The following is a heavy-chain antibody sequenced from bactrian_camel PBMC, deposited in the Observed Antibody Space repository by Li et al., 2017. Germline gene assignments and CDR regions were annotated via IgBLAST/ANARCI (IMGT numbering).Heavy chain of an antibody. D-gene: IGHD6*01. Sequence: HVQLVESGGGLVQPGGSLRLSCATSGYSDVSCSIGWWRQAPGKERELVSSIHTDGSTYYDDSVKGRFTISRDFAKNTLFLQMNSLKPDDTAMYYCVRARQVVAGPGSGFSYWGQGTQVTVS. CDR2: IHTDGST. CDR1: GYSDVSCS. J-gene: IGHJ6*01. V-gene: IGHV3S55*01. CDR3: VRARQVVAGPGSGFSY.